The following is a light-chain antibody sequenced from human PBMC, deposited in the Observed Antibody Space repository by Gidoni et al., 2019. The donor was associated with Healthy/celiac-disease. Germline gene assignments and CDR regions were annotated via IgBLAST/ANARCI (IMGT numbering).Light chain of an antibody. CDR2: DVS. J-gene: IGLJ1*01. CDR3: CSYAGSLYV. Sequence: QSALTQPSSVYGSPGQSVTISCTGTSSDVGGYNYVSWYQQHPGKAPKLMIYDVSKRPSGVPDRFSGSKSGNTASLTISGLQAEDEADYYCCSYAGSLYVFGTGTKVTVL. V-gene: IGLV2-11*01. CDR1: SSDVGGYNY.